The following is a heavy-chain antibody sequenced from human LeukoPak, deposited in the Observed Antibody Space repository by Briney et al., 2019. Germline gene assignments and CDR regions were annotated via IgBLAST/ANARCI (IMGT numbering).Heavy chain of an antibody. V-gene: IGHV1-2*02. CDR1: GYTFTGYY. Sequence: ASVKVSCKASGYTFTGYYMHWVRPAPGQGLEWMGWINPNSGGTNYAQKFQGRVAMTRDTSTSTVYMELSSLRSEDTAVYYCARDALRSESRGATFDYWGQGTLVTVSS. D-gene: IGHD1-26*01. CDR3: ARDALRSESRGATFDY. J-gene: IGHJ4*02. CDR2: INPNSGGT.